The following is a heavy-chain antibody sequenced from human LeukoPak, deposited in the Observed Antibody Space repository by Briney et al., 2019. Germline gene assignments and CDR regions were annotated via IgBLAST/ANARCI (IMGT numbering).Heavy chain of an antibody. CDR3: ARDLGLDY. D-gene: IGHD1-26*01. V-gene: IGHV3-48*01. Sequence: PGGSLRLSCAASGFTFSSYSMNWVRQAPGKGLEWVSYISSSSSSIYYADSVKGRLTISRDNAKNSLYLQMNRLRAEDTAVYYCARDLGLDYWGQGTLVTVSS. CDR2: ISSSSSSI. J-gene: IGHJ4*02. CDR1: GFTFSSYS.